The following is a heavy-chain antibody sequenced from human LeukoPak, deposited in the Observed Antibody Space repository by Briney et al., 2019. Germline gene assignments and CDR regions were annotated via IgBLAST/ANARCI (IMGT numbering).Heavy chain of an antibody. V-gene: IGHV1-58*02. CDR2: IVVGSGNT. Sequence: SVKVSCKASGFTFTSSAMQWVRQARGQRLEWIGWIVVGSGNTNCAQKFQERVTITRDMSTSTAYMELSSLRSEDTAVYYCAASDGYNSLNYYYYYMDVWGKGTTVTVSS. CDR3: AASDGYNSLNYYYYYMDV. D-gene: IGHD5-24*01. J-gene: IGHJ6*03. CDR1: GFTFTSSA.